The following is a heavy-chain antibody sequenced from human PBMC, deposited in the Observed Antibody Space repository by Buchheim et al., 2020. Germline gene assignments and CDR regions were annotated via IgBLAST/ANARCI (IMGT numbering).Heavy chain of an antibody. D-gene: IGHD6-19*01. CDR1: GFMFDDHA. Sequence: EVQLVESGGGLVHPGSSLRLSCAASGFMFDDHAMHWVRQAPGKGLEWVSGINWNSNSRGYAASVKGRFTISRDNARNALYLQMDNLRPEDTAFYYCARDMSSGWTVNFDSWGQG. V-gene: IGHV3-9*01. CDR2: INWNSNSR. J-gene: IGHJ4*02. CDR3: ARDMSSGWTVNFDS.